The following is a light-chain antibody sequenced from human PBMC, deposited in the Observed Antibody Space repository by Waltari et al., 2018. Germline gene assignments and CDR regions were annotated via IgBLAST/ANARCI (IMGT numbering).Light chain of an antibody. CDR1: SSDVGVYNS. Sequence: QSALTQPASVSGSPGQSITISCTGTSSDVGVYNSVSWYHQHPGKAPKLMIYDVSERPSGVSNRFSGSNSGNTASLTISGLQAEDEADYYCNSYAGSSSWVFGGGTKLTVL. J-gene: IGLJ3*02. V-gene: IGLV2-14*01. CDR3: NSYAGSSSWV. CDR2: DVS.